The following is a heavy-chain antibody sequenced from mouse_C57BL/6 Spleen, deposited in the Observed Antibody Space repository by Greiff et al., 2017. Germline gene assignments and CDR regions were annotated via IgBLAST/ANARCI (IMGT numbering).Heavy chain of an antibody. V-gene: IGHV1-61*01. J-gene: IGHJ2*01. CDR2: IYPSDSET. Sequence: VQLQQPGAELVRPGSSVKLSCKASGYTFTSYWMDWVKQRPGQGLEWIGNIYPSDSETHYNQKFKDKATLTVDKSSSTAYMQLSSLTSEDSAVYYCARGGSSSYYLDYWGQGTTLTVSS. D-gene: IGHD1-1*01. CDR1: GYTFTSYW. CDR3: ARGGSSSYYLDY.